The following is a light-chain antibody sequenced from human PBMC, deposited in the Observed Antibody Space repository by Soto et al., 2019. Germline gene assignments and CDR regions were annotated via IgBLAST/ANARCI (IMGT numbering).Light chain of an antibody. CDR3: QQRSNWPWT. CDR2: DAS. J-gene: IGKJ1*01. V-gene: IGKV3-11*01. CDR1: QSLSST. Sequence: EIILTQSPATLSLSPGERATLSCRASQSLSSTLAWYQQKPGQAPRLLIYDASNRATGIPARFSGSGSGPDFTLTISSLEPGDFAVYYCQQRSNWPWTFGHGTKVDIK.